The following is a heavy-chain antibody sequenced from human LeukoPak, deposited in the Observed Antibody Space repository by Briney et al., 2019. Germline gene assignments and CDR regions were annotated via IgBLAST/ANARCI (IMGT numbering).Heavy chain of an antibody. CDR3: ARYYGAGYYYYYMDV. D-gene: IGHD4-17*01. CDR2: IYYSGST. J-gene: IGHJ6*03. Sequence: PSETLSLTCTVSGGSISSSSYYWGWIRQPPGKGLEWIGSIYYSGSTYYNPSLKSRVTISVDTSKNQFSLKLSSVTAADTAVYYCARYYGAGYYYYYMDVWGKGTTVTVSS. V-gene: IGHV4-39*01. CDR1: GGSISSSSYY.